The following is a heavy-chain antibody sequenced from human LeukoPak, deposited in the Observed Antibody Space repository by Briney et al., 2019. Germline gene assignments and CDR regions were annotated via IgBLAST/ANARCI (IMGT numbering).Heavy chain of an antibody. J-gene: IGHJ5*02. D-gene: IGHD3-9*01. Sequence: GGSLRLSCVASGFIFSSYSMNWVRQAPGKGLEWVSSISCSSSYIYYADSVKGRFTISRDNSKNTLYLLMNSLRAEDTAVYYCVKDGLTCYYTAWFDPSGQGNLVTASS. CDR3: VKDGLTCYYTAWFDP. CDR2: ISCSSSYI. CDR1: GFIFSSYS. V-gene: IGHV3-21*04.